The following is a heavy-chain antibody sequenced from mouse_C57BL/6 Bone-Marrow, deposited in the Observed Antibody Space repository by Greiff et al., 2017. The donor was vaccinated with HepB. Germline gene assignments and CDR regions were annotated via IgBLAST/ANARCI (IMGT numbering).Heavy chain of an antibody. D-gene: IGHD1-1*01. V-gene: IGHV10-1*01. CDR1: GFSFNTYA. J-gene: IGHJ4*01. CDR3: VRHGGIITTVGYAMDY. CDR2: IRSKSNNYAT. Sequence: EVQGVESGGGLVQPKGSLKLSCAASGFSFNTYAMNWVRQAPGKGLEWVARIRSKSNNYATYYADSVKDRFTISRDDSESMLYLQMNNLKTEDTAMYYCVRHGGIITTVGYAMDYWGQGTSVTVSS.